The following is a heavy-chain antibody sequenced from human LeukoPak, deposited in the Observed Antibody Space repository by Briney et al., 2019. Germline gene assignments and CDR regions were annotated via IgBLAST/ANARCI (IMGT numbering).Heavy chain of an antibody. CDR2: INAYNGDT. J-gene: IGHJ3*02. CDR1: GYTFTSYG. V-gene: IGHV1-18*01. CDR3: AREDGSSTSCYKKAFDI. D-gene: IGHD2-2*02. Sequence: ASVKVSCKASGYTFTSYGMRWVRQAPGQGLEWMGWINAYNGDTNYAQKLQGRVTMTTDTSISTAYMELSSLRSDDTAGYYCAREDGSSTSCYKKAFDIWGQGTMVTVSS.